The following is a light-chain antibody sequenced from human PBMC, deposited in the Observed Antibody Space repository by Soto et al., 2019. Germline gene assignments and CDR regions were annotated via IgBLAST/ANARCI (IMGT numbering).Light chain of an antibody. V-gene: IGLV2-8*01. J-gene: IGLJ2*01. CDR3: SSYAGSNIL. CDR1: SSDVGGYNY. CDR2: EVS. Sequence: QSALSQPPSASGSPGQSVTISCTGTSSDVGGYNYVSWYQQHPGKAPKLMIYEVSKRPSWVPDRFSGSKSGNTASLTVSGLQAEDEADYYCSSYAGSNILFGGGTKVTVL.